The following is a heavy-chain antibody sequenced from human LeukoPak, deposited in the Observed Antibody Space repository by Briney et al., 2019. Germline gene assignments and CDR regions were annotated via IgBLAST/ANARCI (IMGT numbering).Heavy chain of an antibody. CDR3: ARDVGAGYSSSYDY. Sequence: KSGGSLRLSCAASGFTFSDYYMSWIRQAPGKGLEWVSYISSSGSTIYYADSGKGRFTIYRDNAKNSLYLQMNSLRAEDTAVYYCARDVGAGYSSSYDYWGQGTLVTVSS. J-gene: IGHJ4*02. CDR2: ISSSGSTI. V-gene: IGHV3-11*01. CDR1: GFTFSDYY. D-gene: IGHD6-13*01.